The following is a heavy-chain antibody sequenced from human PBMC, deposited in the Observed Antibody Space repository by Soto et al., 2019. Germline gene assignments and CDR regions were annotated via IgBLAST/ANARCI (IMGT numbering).Heavy chain of an antibody. CDR3: ARDRTHGWFGAVFPTPYYYYGMDV. CDR1: GFTFSSYA. D-gene: IGHD3-10*01. Sequence: GGSRRLSCAASGFTFSSYAMHWLRQAPGKGLEWVAAISSDGSNKYYADSVKGRFTVSRDNSKNTLYLQMNSRRAEDTAVYYCARDRTHGWFGAVFPTPYYYYGMDVWGQGTTVTVSS. CDR2: ISSDGSNK. V-gene: IGHV3-30-3*01. J-gene: IGHJ6*02.